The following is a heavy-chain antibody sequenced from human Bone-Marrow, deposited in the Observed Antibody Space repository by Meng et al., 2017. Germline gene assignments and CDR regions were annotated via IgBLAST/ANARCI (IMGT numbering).Heavy chain of an antibody. Sequence: SVKVSCKASGGTFSSYAISWVRQAPGQGLEWMGGIIPIFGTANYAQKFQGRVTITADESTSTAYMELSSLRSEDTAVYYCASSPPDGHYYGSSGYHKADAFDIWGQGTMVTVSS. V-gene: IGHV1-69*13. CDR1: GGTFSSYA. CDR3: ASSPPDGHYYGSSGYHKADAFDI. J-gene: IGHJ3*02. D-gene: IGHD3-22*01. CDR2: IIPIFGTA.